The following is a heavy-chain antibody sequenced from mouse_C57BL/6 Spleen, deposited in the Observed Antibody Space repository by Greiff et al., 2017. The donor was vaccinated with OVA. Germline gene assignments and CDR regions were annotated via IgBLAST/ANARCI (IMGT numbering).Heavy chain of an antibody. CDR3: ARQDYGSSRPYFDY. Sequence: EVQLVESGGDLVKPGGSLKLSCAASGFTFSSYGMSWVRQTPDKRLEWVATISSGGSYTYYPDSVKGRFTISRDNAKNTLYLQMSSLKSEDTAMYYCARQDYGSSRPYFDYWGQGTTLTVSS. D-gene: IGHD1-1*01. V-gene: IGHV5-6*01. CDR1: GFTFSSYG. J-gene: IGHJ2*01. CDR2: ISSGGSYT.